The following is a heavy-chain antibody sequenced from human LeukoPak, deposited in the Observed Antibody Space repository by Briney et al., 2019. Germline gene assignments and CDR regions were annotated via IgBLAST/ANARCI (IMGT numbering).Heavy chain of an antibody. V-gene: IGHV1-3*01. Sequence: GASVKVSCKASGYTFTSYAMHWVRQAPGQRLEWMGWINAGNGNTKYSQKFQGRVTITRDTSASTAYMELSSLRSEDTAVYYCARSARRIQLWLRRAFDIWGQGTMVTVSS. CDR3: ARSARRIQLWLRRAFDI. CDR2: INAGNGNT. J-gene: IGHJ3*02. D-gene: IGHD5-18*01. CDR1: GYTFTSYA.